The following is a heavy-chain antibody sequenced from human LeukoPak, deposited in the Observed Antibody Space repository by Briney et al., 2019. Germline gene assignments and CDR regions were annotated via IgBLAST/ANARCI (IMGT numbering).Heavy chain of an antibody. CDR1: GFTFSDYY. Sequence: GGSLRLSCAASGFTFSDYYMSWIRQAPGKGLEWVSYISSSGSTIYYADSVKGRFTISRDNAKNSLYLQMNSLRAEDTAVYYCAREYAFGDYARYYGMDVWGQGTTVTVS. V-gene: IGHV3-11*01. CDR2: ISSSGSTI. J-gene: IGHJ6*02. D-gene: IGHD4-17*01. CDR3: AREYAFGDYARYYGMDV.